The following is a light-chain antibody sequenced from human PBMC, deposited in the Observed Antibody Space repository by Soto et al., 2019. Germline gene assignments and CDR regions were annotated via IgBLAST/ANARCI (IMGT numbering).Light chain of an antibody. J-gene: IGKJ4*01. Sequence: DIQMSQSPSSLSASVGDRVTITCRASQSISSYLNWYQQKPGKAPKLLIYAASSLQSGVPSRFSGSGSGTDFTLTSSSLQPEHFATYYCQQSYSTPLTFGGGTMVEI. CDR2: AAS. CDR1: QSISSY. V-gene: IGKV1-39*01. CDR3: QQSYSTPLT.